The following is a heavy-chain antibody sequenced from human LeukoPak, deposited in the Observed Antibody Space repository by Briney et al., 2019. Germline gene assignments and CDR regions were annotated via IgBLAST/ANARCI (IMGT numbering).Heavy chain of an antibody. J-gene: IGHJ4*02. CDR2: IRYDGSNK. D-gene: IGHD6-19*01. CDR1: GFTFSRYG. CDR3: AKDKYSSGWYYFDY. V-gene: IGHV3-30*02. Sequence: GGSLRLSCAASGFTFSRYGMHWVRQAPGKGLEWVAFIRYDGSNKYYADSVKGRFTISRDNSKNTLYLQMNSLRAEDTAVYYCAKDKYSSGWYYFDYWGQGTLVTVSS.